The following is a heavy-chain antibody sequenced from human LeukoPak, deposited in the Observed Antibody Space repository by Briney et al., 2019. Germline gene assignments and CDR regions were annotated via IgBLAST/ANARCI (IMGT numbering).Heavy chain of an antibody. CDR2: IYYSGST. Sequence: SETLSLTCTVSGGSISSYYWSWIRQPPGKGLEWIGYIYYSGSTNYNPSLKGRVTISVDTSKNQFSLKLSSVTAADTAVYYCARYSSGSYYQYYYYYYMDVWGKGTTVTVSS. D-gene: IGHD3-10*01. J-gene: IGHJ6*03. V-gene: IGHV4-59*01. CDR1: GGSISSYY. CDR3: ARYSSGSYYQYYYYYYMDV.